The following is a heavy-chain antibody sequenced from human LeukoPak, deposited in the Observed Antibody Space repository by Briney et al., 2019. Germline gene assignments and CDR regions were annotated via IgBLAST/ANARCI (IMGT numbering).Heavy chain of an antibody. D-gene: IGHD4-17*01. V-gene: IGHV4-31*03. CDR1: GGSISSGGYY. Sequence: PSETLSLTCTVSGGSISSGGYYWSWIRQHPGKGLEWIGYIYYSGSTYYNPSLKSRVTISVDTSKNQFSLKLSSVTAADTAVHYCARARSYGDGRLGYGMDVWGQGTTVTVSS. CDR3: ARARSYGDGRLGYGMDV. CDR2: IYYSGST. J-gene: IGHJ6*02.